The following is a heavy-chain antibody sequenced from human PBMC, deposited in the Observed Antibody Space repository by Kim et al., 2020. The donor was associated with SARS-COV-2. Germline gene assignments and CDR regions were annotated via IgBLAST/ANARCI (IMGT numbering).Heavy chain of an antibody. CDR3: ARRERRDLFTSD. Sequence: SETLSLTCTVSGDSMSAYYWNWIRQSPGKGLEWIGYVYFRGTTNSNPSLKSRVTISIDMSKSQFSLKLNSVTAADTAVYYCARRERRDLFTSDWG. D-gene: IGHD3-10*02. CDR1: GDSMSAYY. CDR2: VYFRGTT. J-gene: IGHJ1*01. V-gene: IGHV4-59*08.